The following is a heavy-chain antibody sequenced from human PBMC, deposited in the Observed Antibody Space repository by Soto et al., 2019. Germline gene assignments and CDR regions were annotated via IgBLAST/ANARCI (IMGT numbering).Heavy chain of an antibody. CDR1: EFTFSRYA. CDR3: ADDQGDDSNTFNL. CDR2: IRGSGDST. V-gene: IGHV3-23*01. D-gene: IGHD3-10*02. Sequence: EVRLSESGGGLVQPGGSLRLSCAASEFTFSRYAMIWVRQAPGKGLEWVSTIRGSGDSTCYAVSVKGRFTVPRDNSENPLYLHMNSLRSEGTALYVCADDQGDDSNTFNLWGQGTLVTVSS. J-gene: IGHJ4*02.